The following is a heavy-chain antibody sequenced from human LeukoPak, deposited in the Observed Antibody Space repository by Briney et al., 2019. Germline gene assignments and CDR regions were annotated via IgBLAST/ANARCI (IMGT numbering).Heavy chain of an antibody. J-gene: IGHJ4*02. D-gene: IGHD3-16*01. Sequence: KPGGSLRLSCAASRFTFSSYSMNWIRQAPGKGLEWVAAISSRSSYKYYADSVKGRFTVSSDNAKNSLYLEMNILRVDDTAVYYCAREGLMISCFDYWGQGTQVSV. V-gene: IGHV3-21*06. CDR2: ISSRSSYK. CDR3: AREGLMISCFDY. CDR1: RFTFSSYS.